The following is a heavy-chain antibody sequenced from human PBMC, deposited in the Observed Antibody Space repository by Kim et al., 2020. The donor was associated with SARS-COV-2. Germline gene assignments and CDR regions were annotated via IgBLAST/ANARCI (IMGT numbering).Heavy chain of an antibody. CDR3: ARDRWDSSGYYRYYYYYGIDV. CDR1: GFTFSDYY. V-gene: IGHV3-11*01. CDR2: ISSSGSTI. Sequence: GGSLRLSCAASGFTFSDYYMSWIRQAPGKGLEWVSYISSSGSTIYYADSVKGRFTISRDNAKNSLYLQMNSLRAEDTAVYYCARDRWDSSGYYRYYYYYGIDVWGQGTTVTVSS. J-gene: IGHJ6*02. D-gene: IGHD3-22*01.